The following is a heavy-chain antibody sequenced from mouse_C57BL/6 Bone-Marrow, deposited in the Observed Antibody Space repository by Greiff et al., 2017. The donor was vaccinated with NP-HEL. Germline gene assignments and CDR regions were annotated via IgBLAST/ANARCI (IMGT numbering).Heavy chain of an antibody. J-gene: IGHJ2*01. V-gene: IGHV1-72*01. Sequence: QVQLQQPGAELVKPGASVKLSCKASGYTFTSYWMHWVKQRPGRGLEWIGRIDPNSGGTKYNEKVKSKATLTVDKPSSKAYMQLSSLTSEDSAVYYCARGSGSSSGYFDYWGQGTTLTVSS. D-gene: IGHD1-1*01. CDR1: GYTFTSYW. CDR2: IDPNSGGT. CDR3: ARGSGSSSGYFDY.